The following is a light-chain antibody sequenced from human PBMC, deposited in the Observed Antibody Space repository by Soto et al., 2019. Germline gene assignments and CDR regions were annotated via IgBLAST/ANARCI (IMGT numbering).Light chain of an antibody. Sequence: QAVVIQPPSASGTPGQRVTISCSGSSSNIGSNIVNWYQHLPGTAPNLLIYSNSHRPAGVPDRISGSKSGTSASLAASVLRQEEEADDYCAAWYDSLNGHVVFGGGTKLTVL. CDR3: AAWYDSLNGHVV. J-gene: IGLJ2*01. CDR2: SNS. V-gene: IGLV1-44*01. CDR1: SSNIGSNI.